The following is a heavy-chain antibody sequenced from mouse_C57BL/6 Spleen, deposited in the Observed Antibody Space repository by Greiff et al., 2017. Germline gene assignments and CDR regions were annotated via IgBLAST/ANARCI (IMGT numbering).Heavy chain of an antibody. CDR2: ISSGGSYT. Sequence: EVHLVESGGDLVKPGGSLKLSCAASGFTFSSYGMSWVRQTPDKRLEWVATISSGGSYTYYPDSVKGRFTISRDNAKNTLYLQMSSLKSEDTAMYYCARQDYYGSSYEYFDYWGQGTTLTVSS. D-gene: IGHD1-1*01. V-gene: IGHV5-6*01. J-gene: IGHJ2*01. CDR1: GFTFSSYG. CDR3: ARQDYYGSSYEYFDY.